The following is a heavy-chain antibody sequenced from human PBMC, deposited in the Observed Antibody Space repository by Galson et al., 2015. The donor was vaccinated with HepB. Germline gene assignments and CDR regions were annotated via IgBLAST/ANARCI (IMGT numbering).Heavy chain of an antibody. CDR1: GGTVNSYA. CDR3: AKESDYYFEN. D-gene: IGHD3-3*01. Sequence: VKVSCKASGGTVNSYAINWVRQAPGQGLEWMGRIIPMSGSANYAQIFQDRVTITADESTTTAYMELSSLTSEDTAIYYCAKESDYYFENWGQGSLVTVSS. J-gene: IGHJ4*02. V-gene: IGHV1-69*15. CDR2: IIPMSGSA.